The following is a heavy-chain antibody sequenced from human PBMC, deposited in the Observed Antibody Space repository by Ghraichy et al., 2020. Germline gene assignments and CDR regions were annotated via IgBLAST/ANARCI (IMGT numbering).Heavy chain of an antibody. D-gene: IGHD1-26*01. V-gene: IGHV4-59*01. J-gene: IGHJ4*02. CDR1: GGSISSYF. Sequence: SETLSLTCTVSGGSISSYFWSWIRQPPGKGLEWIGYIYYSGSTNYNPSLKSRVTISVDTSKNQFSLKLSSVTAADTAVYYCARDRPSGGNYYGKWLDYWGQGTLVTVSS. CDR3: ARDRPSGGNYYGKWLDY. CDR2: IYYSGST.